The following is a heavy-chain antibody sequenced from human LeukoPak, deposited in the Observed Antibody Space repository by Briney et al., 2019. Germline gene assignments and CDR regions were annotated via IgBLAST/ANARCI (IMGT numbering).Heavy chain of an antibody. CDR2: ISKSGGHT. CDR3: AKDNPGSYYSLFGY. Sequence: GESLRLSCAASGFTFSDYAMSWVRQAPGKGLEWVSDISKSGGHTNYADSVKGWFTISRDNSKNMLYLQMDNLRAEDTALYYCAKDNPGSYYSLFGYWGQGTLVTVSS. D-gene: IGHD1-26*01. J-gene: IGHJ4*02. CDR1: GFTFSDYA. V-gene: IGHV3-23*01.